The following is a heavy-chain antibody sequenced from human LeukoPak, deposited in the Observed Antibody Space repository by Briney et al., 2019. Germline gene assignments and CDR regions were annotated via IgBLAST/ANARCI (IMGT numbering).Heavy chain of an antibody. CDR3: AREGAVRGYYFDY. V-gene: IGHV3-48*03. Sequence: PGGSLRLSCAASGFTFSSYEMNWVRKAPGKGLEWVSYISSSGSIIYYADSVKGRFTISRDNAKNSLYLRMNSLRAEDTAVYYCAREGAVRGYYFDYWGQGTLVTVSS. D-gene: IGHD1-26*01. CDR1: GFTFSSYE. CDR2: ISSSGSII. J-gene: IGHJ4*02.